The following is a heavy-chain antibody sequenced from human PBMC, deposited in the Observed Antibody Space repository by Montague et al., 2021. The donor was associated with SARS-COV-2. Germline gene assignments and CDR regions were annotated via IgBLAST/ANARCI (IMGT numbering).Heavy chain of an antibody. V-gene: IGHV6-1*01. CDR1: GDSASSKSVA. CDR2: TYYRSKWDS. D-gene: IGHD3-9*01. CDR3: ASSGITLTGLDAFDI. J-gene: IGHJ3*02. Sequence: CAISGDSASSKSVAWNWIRQSPSRGLEWLGRTYYRSKWDSDYAESVKRRLVITPDTSKNQVSLQLNSVIPKDTAVYFCASSGITLTGLDAFDIWGQGTMVTVSS.